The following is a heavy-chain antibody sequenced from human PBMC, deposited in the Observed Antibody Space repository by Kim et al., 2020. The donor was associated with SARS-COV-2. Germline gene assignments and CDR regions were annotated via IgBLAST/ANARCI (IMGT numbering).Heavy chain of an antibody. Sequence: ASVKVSCKASGYTFTNHAINWVRQAPGRGLEWMGWINTDTGSPTYAPDFTGRFVFSLDTSVSTAYLQIRSLEAEDTALYYCARVVWGGYRYIDSWGQEPWSPSPQ. CDR1: GYTFTNHA. J-gene: IGHJ4*01. CDR2: INTDTGSP. D-gene: IGHD3-16*02. V-gene: IGHV7-4-1*02. CDR3: ARVVWGGYRYIDS.